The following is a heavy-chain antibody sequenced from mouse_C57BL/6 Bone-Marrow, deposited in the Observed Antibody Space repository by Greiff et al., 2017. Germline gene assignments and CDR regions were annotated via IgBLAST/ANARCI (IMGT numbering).Heavy chain of an antibody. Sequence: VQLQQSGAELVRPGASVKLSCTASGFNIKDYYMHWVKQRPEQGLEWIGRIDPEGGDTEYAPKFQGKATMTADTASNTAYLQLSSLTSEDTAVYYCTTGYYGSSPFAYWGQGTLVTVSA. CDR3: TTGYYGSSPFAY. CDR1: GFNIKDYY. J-gene: IGHJ3*01. CDR2: IDPEGGDT. D-gene: IGHD1-1*01. V-gene: IGHV14-1*01.